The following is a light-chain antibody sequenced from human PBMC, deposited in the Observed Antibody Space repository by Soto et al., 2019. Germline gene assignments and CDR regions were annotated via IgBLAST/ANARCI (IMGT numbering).Light chain of an antibody. J-gene: IGLJ1*01. V-gene: IGLV2-8*01. CDR3: SSYAGSNNFV. CDR2: EVS. CDR1: SSDIGAYIY. Sequence: QSALTQPPSASGSPVLSVTISCTGTSSDIGAYIYVSWYQQHPGKAPKLMISEVSRRPSGVPERFSGSKSGNTASLTVSGLQADDEAHYYCSSYAGSNNFVFGTGTKV.